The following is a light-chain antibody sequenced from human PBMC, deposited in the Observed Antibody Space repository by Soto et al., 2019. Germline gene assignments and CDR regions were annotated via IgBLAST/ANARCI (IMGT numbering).Light chain of an antibody. CDR3: QQSYSTQDT. CDR2: AAS. V-gene: IGKV1-39*01. J-gene: IGKJ2*01. CDR1: QSISSY. Sequence: DIQMTQSPSSLSASVGDRVTITCRARQSISSYLNWYQQKPGKAPKLLLYAASSLQSGVPSRFSGSGSGTDFTLTISSLQPEDFATYYCQQSYSTQDTFGQGTKLEIK.